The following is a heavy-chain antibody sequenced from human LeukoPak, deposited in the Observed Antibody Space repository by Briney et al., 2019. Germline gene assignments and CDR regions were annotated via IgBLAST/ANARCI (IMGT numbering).Heavy chain of an antibody. CDR3: AREFSNSRKTYFDY. J-gene: IGHJ4*02. CDR2: IYYSGST. CDR1: GGSISSGGYY. Sequence: SETLSLTCTVSGGSISSGGYYWSWIRQHPGKGLEWIGYIYYSGSTYYNPSLKSRVTISVDTSKNQFSLKLSSVTAADTAVYYCAREFSNSRKTYFDYWGQGTLVTVSS. V-gene: IGHV4-31*03. D-gene: IGHD6-13*01.